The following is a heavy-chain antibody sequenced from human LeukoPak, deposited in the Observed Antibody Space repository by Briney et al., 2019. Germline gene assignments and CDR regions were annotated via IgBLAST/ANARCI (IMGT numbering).Heavy chain of an antibody. D-gene: IGHD1-20*01. Sequence: SETLSLTCAVSGYSISSGYHWGWIRQPPGKGLEWIGSMSHSGSTNYNPSLKSRVTISVDTSKNQFSLKLSSVTAADTAVYYCARDAAITGIWFDPWGQGTLVTVSS. CDR2: MSHSGST. J-gene: IGHJ5*02. V-gene: IGHV4-38-2*01. CDR3: ARDAAITGIWFDP. CDR1: GYSISSGYH.